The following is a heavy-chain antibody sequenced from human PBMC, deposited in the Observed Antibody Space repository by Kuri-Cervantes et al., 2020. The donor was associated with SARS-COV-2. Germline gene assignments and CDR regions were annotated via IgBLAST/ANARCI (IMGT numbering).Heavy chain of an antibody. CDR1: GYTFTSYG. J-gene: IGHJ3*02. CDR3: ARGGIVVVPAATGASDI. D-gene: IGHD2-2*01. CDR2: ISAYNGNT. V-gene: IGHV1-18*01. Sequence: ASVKVSCKASGYTFTSYGISWVRQAPGQGLEWMGWISAYNGNTNYAQKLQGRVTITADKSTSTAYMELSSLGSEDTAVYYCARGGIVVVPAATGASDIWGQGTMVTVSS.